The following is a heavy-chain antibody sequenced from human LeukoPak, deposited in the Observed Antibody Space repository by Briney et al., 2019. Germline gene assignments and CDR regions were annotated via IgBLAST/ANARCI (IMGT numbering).Heavy chain of an antibody. CDR2: FNAGNGNT. CDR3: ARGNSEYYYDSSGYSPFDY. J-gene: IGHJ4*02. Sequence: ASVKVSCKASGYTFTSYAMHWVRQAPGQRLEWMGWFNAGNGNTKYSQKFQGRVTITRDTSASTAYMELSSLRSEDTAVYYCARGNSEYYYDSSGYSPFDYWGQGTLVTVSS. D-gene: IGHD3-22*01. CDR1: GYTFTSYA. V-gene: IGHV1-3*01.